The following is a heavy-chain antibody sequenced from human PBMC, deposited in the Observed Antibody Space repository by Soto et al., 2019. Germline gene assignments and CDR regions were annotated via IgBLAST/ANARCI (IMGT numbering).Heavy chain of an antibody. CDR2: IIPIFGTA. V-gene: IGHV1-69*13. D-gene: IGHD2-15*01. CDR3: AREEIRSGGRGNLDY. Sequence: SVKISCKASGGTFSSYAISWVRQATGQGLEWMGGIIPIFGTANYAQKFQGRVTITADESTSTAYMELSSLRSEDTAVYYCAREEIRSGGRGNLDYWGQGTLVTVSS. J-gene: IGHJ4*02. CDR1: GGTFSSYA.